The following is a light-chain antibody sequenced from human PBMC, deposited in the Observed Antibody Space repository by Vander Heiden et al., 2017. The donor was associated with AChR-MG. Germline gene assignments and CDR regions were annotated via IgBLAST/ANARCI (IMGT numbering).Light chain of an antibody. V-gene: IGKV2-28*01. CDR2: LGS. CDR1: QSLLHSNGYNY. CDR3: MQALQTLKYT. J-gene: IGKJ2*01. Sequence: DIVTTQSPLSLPVTPGEPASISRRSSQSLLHSNGYNYLDWYLQKPGQSPQLLIYLGSNRASGVPDRFSGSGSGTDFTLKISRVEAEDVGVYYCMQALQTLKYTFGQGTKLEIK.